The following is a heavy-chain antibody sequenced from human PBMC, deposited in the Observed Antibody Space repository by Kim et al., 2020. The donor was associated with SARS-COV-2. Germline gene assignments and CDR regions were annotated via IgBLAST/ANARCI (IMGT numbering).Heavy chain of an antibody. CDR1: GGSISSSSYY. J-gene: IGHJ6*02. CDR2: IYYSGST. CDR3: AIRAIAARDYYYYYGMDV. V-gene: IGHV4-39*01. Sequence: SETLSLTCTVSGGSISSSSYYWGWIRQPPGKGLEWIGSIYYSGSTYYNPSLKSRVTISVDTSKNQFSLKLSSVTAADTAVYYCAIRAIAARDYYYYYGMDVWGQGTTVTVSS. D-gene: IGHD6-6*01.